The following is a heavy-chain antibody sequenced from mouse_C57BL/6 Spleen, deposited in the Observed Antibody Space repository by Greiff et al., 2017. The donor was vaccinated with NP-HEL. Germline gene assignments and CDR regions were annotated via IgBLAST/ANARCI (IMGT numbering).Heavy chain of an antibody. V-gene: IGHV1-50*01. CDR2: LDPSDSYT. Sequence: QVQLQQPGAELVKPGASVKLSCKASGYTFTSYWMQWVKQRPGQGLEWIGELDPSDSYTNYNQKFKGKATLTVDTSSSTAYMQLSSLTSEDSAVYYCARRLYSNYGFMDYWGQGTSVTVSS. D-gene: IGHD2-5*01. CDR1: GYTFTSYW. CDR3: ARRLYSNYGFMDY. J-gene: IGHJ4*01.